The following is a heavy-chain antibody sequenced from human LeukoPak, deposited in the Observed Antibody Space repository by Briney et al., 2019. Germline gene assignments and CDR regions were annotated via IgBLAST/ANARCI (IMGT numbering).Heavy chain of an antibody. CDR3: ARSPWGCSSTSCPFDY. Sequence: ASVKVSCKASGYTFTGYYMHWVRQAPGQGLEWMGIINPSGGSTSYAQKFQGRVTMTRDTSTSTVYMELSSLRSEDTAVYYCARSPWGCSSTSCPFDYWGQGTLVTVSS. CDR1: GYTFTGYY. J-gene: IGHJ4*02. D-gene: IGHD2-2*01. V-gene: IGHV1-46*01. CDR2: INPSGGST.